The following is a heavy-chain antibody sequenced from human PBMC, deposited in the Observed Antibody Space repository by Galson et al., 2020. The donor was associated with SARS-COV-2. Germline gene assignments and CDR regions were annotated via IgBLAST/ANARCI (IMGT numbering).Heavy chain of an antibody. Sequence: GGSLRLSCAASGFTFSSYGMHWVRQAPGKGLEWVAVIWYDGSNKYYADSVKGRFTISRDNSKNTLYLQMNSLRAEDTAVYYCAKQGGTYFSGGSCYGEYDYWGQGTLVTVSS. D-gene: IGHD2-15*01. V-gene: IGHV3-33*06. J-gene: IGHJ4*02. CDR2: IWYDGSNK. CDR1: GFTFSSYG. CDR3: AKQGGTYFSGGSCYGEYDY.